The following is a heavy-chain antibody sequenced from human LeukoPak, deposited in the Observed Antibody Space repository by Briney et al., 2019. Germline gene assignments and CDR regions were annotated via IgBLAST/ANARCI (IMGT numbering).Heavy chain of an antibody. CDR2: IYSGGIT. Sequence: SETLSLTCTVSGGSISSTGSFWGWIRQPPGKGLEWIGSIYSGGITYYNPSLKSRVTISEDTSKNQFSLKMTSMTAADTAIYYCWLEKVVAAYFDYWGQGTLVTVSS. CDR3: WLEKVVAAYFDY. V-gene: IGHV4-39*07. D-gene: IGHD2-15*01. CDR1: GGSISSTGSF. J-gene: IGHJ4*02.